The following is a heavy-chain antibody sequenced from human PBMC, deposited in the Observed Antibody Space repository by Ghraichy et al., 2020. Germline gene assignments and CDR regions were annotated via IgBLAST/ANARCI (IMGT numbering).Heavy chain of an antibody. D-gene: IGHD3-3*01. J-gene: IGHJ4*02. CDR2: VYYTGST. Sequence: SETLSLTCTVSGGSIISDTYYWGWIRQPPGKGLEWIGSVYYTGSTYSNPSLKSRVSISVDTSKNQFSLKLSSVTAADTSVYYCARLPYDLWRGYSTYYFDYWGQGTLVTVSS. CDR3: ARLPYDLWRGYSTYYFDY. V-gene: IGHV4-39*01. CDR1: GGSIISDTYY.